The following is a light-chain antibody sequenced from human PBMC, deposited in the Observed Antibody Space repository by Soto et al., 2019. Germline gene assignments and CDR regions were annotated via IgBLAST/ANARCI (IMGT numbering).Light chain of an antibody. J-gene: IGKJ2*01. Sequence: MTQSPSSLSASVGEKIIITCRASRDVGSDVSWYQQKPGQAPKLLIYAASNLYTGVPSRFSGSRSGTEFTLTISSLQPEDFATFYCQQYNSYGTFGQGTKLEIK. V-gene: IGKV1-17*01. CDR1: RDVGSD. CDR2: AAS. CDR3: QQYNSYGT.